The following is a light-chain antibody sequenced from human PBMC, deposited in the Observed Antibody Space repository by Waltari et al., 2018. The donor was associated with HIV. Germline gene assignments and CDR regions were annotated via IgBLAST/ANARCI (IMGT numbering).Light chain of an antibody. J-gene: IGLJ2*01. CDR2: EVS. V-gene: IGLV2-8*01. CDR1: SSDIGGYTY. CDR3: SSYGGSANLL. Sequence: SGSPGQSVTISCTGTSSDIGGYTYVSWYQQYPGKAPKLMIYEVSKRPSGVPDRFSGSKSANTASLTVSGLQAEDEADYYCSSYGGSANLLFGGGTKLTVL.